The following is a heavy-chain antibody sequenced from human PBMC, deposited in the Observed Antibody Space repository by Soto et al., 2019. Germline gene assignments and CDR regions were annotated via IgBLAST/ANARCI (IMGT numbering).Heavy chain of an antibody. CDR3: ASIIAVAESYYYYGMDV. CDR1: GGSISSSSYY. J-gene: IGHJ6*02. V-gene: IGHV4-39*01. CDR2: IYYSGST. D-gene: IGHD6-19*01. Sequence: PSETLSLTCTVSGGSISSSSYYWGWIRQPPGKGLEWIGSIYYSGSTYYNPSLKSRVTISVDTSKNQFSLKLSSVTAADTAVYYCASIIAVAESYYYYGMDVWGQGTTVTVSS.